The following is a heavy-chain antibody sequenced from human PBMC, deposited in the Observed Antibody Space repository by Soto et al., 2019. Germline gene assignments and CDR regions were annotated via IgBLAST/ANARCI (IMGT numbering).Heavy chain of an antibody. D-gene: IGHD6-6*01. Sequence: ASVKVSCKASGYTFTSYGISWVRQAPGQGLEWMGWISAYNGNTNYSQKLQGRVTMTTDTSTSTAYMELRSLRSDDTAVYYCARERWDSSSSGSWYFDLWGRGTLVTVSS. CDR3: ARERWDSSSSGSWYFDL. CDR1: GYTFTSYG. V-gene: IGHV1-18*01. J-gene: IGHJ2*01. CDR2: ISAYNGNT.